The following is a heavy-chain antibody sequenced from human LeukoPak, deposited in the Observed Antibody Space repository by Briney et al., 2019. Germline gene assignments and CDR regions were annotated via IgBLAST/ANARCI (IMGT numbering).Heavy chain of an antibody. CDR2: ISSSSSYI. V-gene: IGHV3-21*01. J-gene: IGHJ4*02. D-gene: IGHD2-2*01. CDR3: ARDFNRVPAATFDY. Sequence: GGSLRLSCAASGFTFSSYSMNWVRQAPGKGLEWVSSISSSSSYIYYADSVKGRFTISRDNAKNSPYLQMNSLRAEDTAVYYCARDFNRVPAATFDYWGQGTLVTVSS. CDR1: GFTFSSYS.